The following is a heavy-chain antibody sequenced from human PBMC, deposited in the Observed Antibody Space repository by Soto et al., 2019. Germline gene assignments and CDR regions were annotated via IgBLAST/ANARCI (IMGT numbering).Heavy chain of an antibody. CDR3: AREGSYSAYNFAHGIQLWSFDF. V-gene: IGHV4-4*07. CDR2: IFSSGST. CDR1: GGSINTFY. J-gene: IGHJ4*02. Sequence: PSETLSLTCTASGGSINTFYWSWVRQPAGKGLEWIGRIFSSGSTSVNPSLESRVAMSVDTSKNHFSLNLSSVTAADMAVYYCAREGSYSAYNFAHGIQLWSFDFWGQGALVTVSS. D-gene: IGHD5-12*01.